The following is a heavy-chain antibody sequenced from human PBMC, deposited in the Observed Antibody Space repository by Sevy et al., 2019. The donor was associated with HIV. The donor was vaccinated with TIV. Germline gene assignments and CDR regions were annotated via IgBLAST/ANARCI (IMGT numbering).Heavy chain of an antibody. CDR3: ARVRADTRFDP. Sequence: SETLSLTCALSGASINTPYSWTWIRQPPGKGLEWIGYIYHTGSTNYNPSLRSRITISVDKSKNQFSLKVNSMIAADTAVYYCARVRADTRFDPWGQGIQVTVSS. J-gene: IGHJ5*02. CDR1: GASINTPYS. V-gene: IGHV4-30-2*01. D-gene: IGHD3-10*01. CDR2: IYHTGST.